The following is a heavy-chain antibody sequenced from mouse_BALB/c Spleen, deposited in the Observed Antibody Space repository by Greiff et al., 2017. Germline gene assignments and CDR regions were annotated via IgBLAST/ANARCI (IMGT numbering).Heavy chain of an antibody. CDR2: INPSNGRT. J-gene: IGHJ3*01. Sequence: VQLQQSGAELVKPGASVKLSCKASGYTFTSYWMHWVKQRPGQGLEWIGEINPSNGRTNYNEKFKSKATLTVDKSSSTAYMQLSSLTSEDSAVYYCAREDGPSFAYWGQGTLVTVSA. D-gene: IGHD2-3*01. CDR1: GYTFTSYW. V-gene: IGHV1S81*02. CDR3: AREDGPSFAY.